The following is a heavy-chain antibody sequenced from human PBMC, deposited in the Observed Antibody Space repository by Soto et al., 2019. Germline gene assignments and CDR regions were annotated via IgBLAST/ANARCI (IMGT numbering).Heavy chain of an antibody. V-gene: IGHV3-23*01. D-gene: IGHD3-9*01. Sequence: GSLRLSCAASGFTFSSYDMSWVRQAPGKGLEWVSAISGSGGSTYYADSVKGRFTISRDNSKNTLYLQMNSLRAEDTAVYYCAKDPPNYDILTGYYPDDVFDIWGQGTMVTVSS. CDR3: AKDPPNYDILTGYYPDDVFDI. J-gene: IGHJ3*02. CDR2: ISGSGGST. CDR1: GFTFSSYD.